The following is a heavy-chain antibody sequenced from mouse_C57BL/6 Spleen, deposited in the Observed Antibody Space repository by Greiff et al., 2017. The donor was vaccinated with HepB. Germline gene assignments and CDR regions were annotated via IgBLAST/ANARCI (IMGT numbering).Heavy chain of an antibody. CDR3: ARDGVYSNSAWFAY. Sequence: QVQLQQSGAELVKPGASVKLSCKASGYTFTSYWMQWVKQRPGQGLEWIGEIDPSDSYTNYNQKFKGKATLTVDTSSSTAYMQLSSLTSEDSAVYYCARDGVYSNSAWFAYWGQGTLVTVSA. J-gene: IGHJ3*01. CDR2: IDPSDSYT. CDR1: GYTFTSYW. V-gene: IGHV1-50*01. D-gene: IGHD2-5*01.